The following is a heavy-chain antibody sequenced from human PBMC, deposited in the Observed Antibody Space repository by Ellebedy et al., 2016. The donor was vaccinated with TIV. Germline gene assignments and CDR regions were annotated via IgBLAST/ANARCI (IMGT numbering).Heavy chain of an antibody. CDR1: GFTFSDYY. CDR3: ARVRENVLRYFDWLSRGSGMDV. CDR2: ISSSGSTI. D-gene: IGHD3-9*01. J-gene: IGHJ6*02. Sequence: GGSLRLXXAASGFTFSDYYMSWIRQAPGKGLEWVSYISSSGSTIYYADSVKGRFTISRDNAKNSLYLQMNSLRAEDTAVYYCARVRENVLRYFDWLSRGSGMDVWGQGTTVTVSS. V-gene: IGHV3-11*04.